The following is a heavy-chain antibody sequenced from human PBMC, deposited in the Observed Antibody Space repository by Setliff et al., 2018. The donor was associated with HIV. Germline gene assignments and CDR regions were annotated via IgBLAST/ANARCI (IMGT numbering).Heavy chain of an antibody. J-gene: IGHJ6*03. CDR2: IYSGGST. CDR3: ARDAGRWGSYYYFRYMDV. D-gene: IGHD3-16*01. CDR1: GFTVSSNY. Sequence: GGSLRLSCAASGFTVSSNYMSWVRQAPGKGLEWVSVIYSGGSTYYADSVKGRFTVSRDNYRNTVFLQMNSLRMEDTAVFYCARDAGRWGSYYYFRYMDVWGKGTTVTVSS. V-gene: IGHV3-53*01.